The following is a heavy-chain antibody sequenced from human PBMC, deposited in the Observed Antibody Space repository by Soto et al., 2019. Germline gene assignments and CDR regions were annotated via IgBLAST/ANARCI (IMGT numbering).Heavy chain of an antibody. CDR2: IWHDGSNK. D-gene: IGHD1-1*01. J-gene: IGHJ4*02. Sequence: GGSLRLSCAASGFIFSDYFMHWVRQAPGKGLEWVALIWHDGSNKYYIDSVKGRFTISRDNSKNTLFLQMNSLGAEDTAVYYCARGGTIPYWGQGTLVTVSS. CDR3: ARGGTIPY. V-gene: IGHV3-33*01. CDR1: GFIFSDYF.